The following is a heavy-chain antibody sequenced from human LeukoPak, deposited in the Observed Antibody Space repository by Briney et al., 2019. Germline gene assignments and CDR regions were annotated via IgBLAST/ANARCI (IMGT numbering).Heavy chain of an antibody. CDR3: ARAGYYTCGSCYGYMDV. CDR1: GGSISSHY. V-gene: IGHV4-59*08. D-gene: IGHD2-15*01. CDR2: IYYSGST. J-gene: IGHJ6*03. Sequence: SETLSLTCTVSGGSISSHYWSCIRQPPGKGLEWIGYIYYSGSTNYNPSLKSRVTISVDTSKNQFSLKLSSATAADTAVYYCARAGYYTCGSCYGYMDVWGKGTTVTVSS.